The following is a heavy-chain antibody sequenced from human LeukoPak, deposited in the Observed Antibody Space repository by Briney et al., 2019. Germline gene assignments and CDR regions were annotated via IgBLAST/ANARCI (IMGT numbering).Heavy chain of an antibody. CDR3: ARGKNRITIFGVVIIEPYFDY. Sequence: SETLSLTCAVYGGSFSGYYWSRIRQPPGKGLEWIGEINHSGSTNYNPSLKSRATISVDTSKNQFSLKLSSVTAADTAVYYCARGKNRITIFGVVIIEPYFDYWGQGTLVTVSS. CDR2: INHSGST. J-gene: IGHJ4*02. CDR1: GGSFSGYY. D-gene: IGHD3-3*01. V-gene: IGHV4-34*01.